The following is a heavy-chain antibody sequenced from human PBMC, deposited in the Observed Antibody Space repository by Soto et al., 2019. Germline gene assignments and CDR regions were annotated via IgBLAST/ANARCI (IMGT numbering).Heavy chain of an antibody. V-gene: IGHV3-66*01. CDR1: GFTVSSNY. Sequence: EVQLVESGGGLVQPGGSLRLSCAASGFTVSSNYMSWVRQAPGKGLEWVAVIYSGGSTYYADSVKGRFTISRDNSKNTLDRQMNSLSAEDTAVYYCERVKASGKGGVMYFAYWGQGTLVTVSS. J-gene: IGHJ4*02. CDR2: IYSGGST. CDR3: ERVKASGKGGVMYFAY. D-gene: IGHD3-16*01.